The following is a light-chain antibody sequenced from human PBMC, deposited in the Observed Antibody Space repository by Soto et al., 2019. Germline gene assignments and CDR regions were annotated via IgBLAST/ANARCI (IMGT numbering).Light chain of an antibody. V-gene: IGKV1-39*01. CDR2: AAS. CDR1: QTISGY. Sequence: DIQVHQSPSSLSASVGVRVTITCRASQTISGYLNWYQQKPGKAPEVMIYAASYLGNGVPSRFSGSGSGTYCTLTISSLQPEDLATYYCQQSYTTPLTFGGGTKV. CDR3: QQSYTTPLT. J-gene: IGKJ4*01.